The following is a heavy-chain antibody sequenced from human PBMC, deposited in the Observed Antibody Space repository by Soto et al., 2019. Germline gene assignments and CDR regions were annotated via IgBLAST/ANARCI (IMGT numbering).Heavy chain of an antibody. V-gene: IGHV4-4*07. CDR2: IYTSGST. CDR1: GGSNSSYY. D-gene: IGHD5-18*01. Sequence: PSETLSLACTVSGGSNSSYYWSWIRQPAGKRLEWIGRIYTSGSTNYNPSLKSRVTMSVDTSKNQFSLKLSSVTAADTAVYYWARGGGIQLWWPRLGNYYYGMDVCGQGTTVTVSS. J-gene: IGHJ6*02. CDR3: ARGGGIQLWWPRLGNYYYGMDV.